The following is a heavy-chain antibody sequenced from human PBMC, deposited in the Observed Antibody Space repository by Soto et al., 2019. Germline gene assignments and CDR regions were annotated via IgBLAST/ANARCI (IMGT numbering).Heavy chain of an antibody. D-gene: IGHD2-2*01. J-gene: IGHJ5*02. V-gene: IGHV1-18*01. Sequence: ASVKVSCKTPGYTFSNYGITWVRQAPGQPLEWLGWISLYSDGTNYAQKFQGRVSMTTDTSTTTAYMELRSLRSDDTAVYYCARVVPGAEAWFGPWGQGTLVTVPS. CDR1: GYTFSNYG. CDR3: ARVVPGAEAWFGP. CDR2: ISLYSDGT.